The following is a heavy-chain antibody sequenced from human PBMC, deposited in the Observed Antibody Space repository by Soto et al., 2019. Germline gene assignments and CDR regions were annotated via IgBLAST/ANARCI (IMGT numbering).Heavy chain of an antibody. Sequence: GASLNISFESYGYSFTTYWIAWVRQMPGKGLEWMGSIHPGESDTRYSPSFQGQVTISADRSITTAYLQWSSLKASDTAMYYCARHEATYYNFYGMDVWGQGTTVPSP. CDR2: IHPGESDT. J-gene: IGHJ6*02. CDR3: ARHEATYYNFYGMDV. CDR1: GYSFTTYW. V-gene: IGHV5-51*01.